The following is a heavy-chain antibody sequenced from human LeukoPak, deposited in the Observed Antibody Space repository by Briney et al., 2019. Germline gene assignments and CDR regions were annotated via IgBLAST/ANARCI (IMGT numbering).Heavy chain of an antibody. Sequence: PGGSLRLSCAASGFTFSSYAMHWVRQAPGKGLEWVAVISYDGSNKYYADSVKGRFTISRDNAKNSLYLQMNSLRAEDTAVYYCARAAPYVWGSYRYYFNYWGQGTLVTVSS. V-gene: IGHV3-30*07. CDR2: ISYDGSNK. CDR3: ARAAPYVWGSYRYYFNY. CDR1: GFTFSSYA. D-gene: IGHD3-16*02. J-gene: IGHJ4*02.